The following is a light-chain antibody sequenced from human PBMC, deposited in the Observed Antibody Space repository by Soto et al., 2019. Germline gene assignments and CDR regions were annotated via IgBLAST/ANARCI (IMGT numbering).Light chain of an antibody. CDR1: SSDVGGYNY. Sequence: QSALTQPASVSGSPGQSITISCTGTSSDVGGYNYVSWYQQHPGKAPKLMIYEVSNRPSGVSNRFSGSKSGNTASLTISGLQAEDEADYYCSSYTSSSTRVLGG. J-gene: IGLJ3*02. CDR3: SSYTSSSTRV. CDR2: EVS. V-gene: IGLV2-14*01.